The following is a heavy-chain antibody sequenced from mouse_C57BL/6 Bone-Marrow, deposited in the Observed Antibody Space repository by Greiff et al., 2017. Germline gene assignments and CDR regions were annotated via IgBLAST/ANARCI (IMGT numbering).Heavy chain of an antibody. D-gene: IGHD2-1*01. Sequence: VQLQQPGAELVKPGASVKLSCKASGYTFTSYWMHWVKQRPGRGLEWIGRIAPNSGGTKYNEKFKSKATLSVDKPSRTAYMQLSSLTSEDSAVYYCAHGNYFYWYFAVWGTGTTVTVSS. CDR3: AHGNYFYWYFAV. V-gene: IGHV1-72*01. CDR1: GYTFTSYW. CDR2: IAPNSGGT. J-gene: IGHJ1*03.